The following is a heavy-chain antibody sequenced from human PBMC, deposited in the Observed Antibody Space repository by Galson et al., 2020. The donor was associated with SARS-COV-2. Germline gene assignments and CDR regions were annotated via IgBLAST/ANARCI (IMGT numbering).Heavy chain of an antibody. Sequence: ASVKVSCKGAGYTFTSYGVNWVRQAPGQGLEWMGWINTNTGNPMYAQGSTGRFVFSVDTSVSTAYLQISSLKTEDTAVYFCARDRDLVLVPALFDYWGQGTLVTVSS. D-gene: IGHD2-8*02. CDR3: ARDRDLVLVPALFDY. V-gene: IGHV7-4-1*02. CDR2: INTNTGNP. J-gene: IGHJ4*02. CDR1: GYTFTSYG.